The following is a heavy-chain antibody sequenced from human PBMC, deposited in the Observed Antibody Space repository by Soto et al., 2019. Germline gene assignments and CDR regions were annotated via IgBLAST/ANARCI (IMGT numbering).Heavy chain of an antibody. V-gene: IGHV3-30*18. Sequence: QVQLVESGGGVVQPGRSLRLSCAASGFTFSSYGMHWVRQAPGKGLEWVAVISYDGSNKYYADSVKGRFTISRDKSKNTLYLQMNSLRAEDTAVYYCAKEYGELPPEGIYYYYGMDVWGQGTTVTVSS. D-gene: IGHD1-26*01. J-gene: IGHJ6*02. CDR2: ISYDGSNK. CDR1: GFTFSSYG. CDR3: AKEYGELPPEGIYYYYGMDV.